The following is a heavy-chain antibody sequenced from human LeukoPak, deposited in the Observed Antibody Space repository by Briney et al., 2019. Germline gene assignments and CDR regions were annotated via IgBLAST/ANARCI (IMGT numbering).Heavy chain of an antibody. CDR1: GFTFDSYW. J-gene: IGHJ4*02. CDR2: SNSDGTST. Sequence: QPGGSLRLSCAASGFTFDSYWMHWVRQVPGKGLVWVARSNSDGTSTTYADSVKGRFTISRDNAKNTLYLQMNSLRIEDTAVYFCTRGLSLGQHFDYWGQGTQVTVSS. CDR3: TRGLSLGQHFDY. V-gene: IGHV3-74*01.